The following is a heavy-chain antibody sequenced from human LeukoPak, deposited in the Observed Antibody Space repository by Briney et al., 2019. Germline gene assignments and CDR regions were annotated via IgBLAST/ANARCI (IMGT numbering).Heavy chain of an antibody. D-gene: IGHD3-10*01. V-gene: IGHV3-64D*06. CDR1: GFIFSTST. CDR3: VKDLSGTYSFDF. J-gene: IGHJ4*02. Sequence: GGSLRLSCLASGFIFSTSTMNWVRQAPGKGLEYVSSIGGSGATTDYADSVKGRFIISRDNSKNTLYLQMSSLRLEDTAVYSCVKDLSGTYSFDFWGQGNLVTVSS. CDR2: IGGSGATT.